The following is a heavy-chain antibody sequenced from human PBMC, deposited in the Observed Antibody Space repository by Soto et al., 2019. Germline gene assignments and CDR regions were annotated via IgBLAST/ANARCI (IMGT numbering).Heavy chain of an antibody. CDR2: VNPSGGST. J-gene: IGHJ1*01. Sequence: ASVKVSCKASGYLFTAYSMHWVRLTPGQGLEWMGVVNPSGGSTKYAQNFQGRVTMTRDTSTTTIYMELSSLRSDDTAIYYCAREENCSGGTCYSEYFHRWGQGTLVTVSS. D-gene: IGHD2-15*01. CDR1: GYLFTAYS. CDR3: AREENCSGGTCYSEYFHR. V-gene: IGHV1-46*01.